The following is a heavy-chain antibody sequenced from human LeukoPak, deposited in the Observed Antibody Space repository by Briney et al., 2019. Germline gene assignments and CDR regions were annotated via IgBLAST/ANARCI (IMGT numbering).Heavy chain of an antibody. J-gene: IGHJ5*02. CDR1: GGTFSSYA. Sequence: ASVKVSCKASGGTFSSYAISWVRQAPGQGLEWRGRIIPILGIANYAQKFQGRVTITADKSTSTAYMELSSLRSEDTAVYYCARAYSSSFTSLFWFDPWGQGTLVTVSS. CDR2: IIPILGIA. D-gene: IGHD6-13*01. CDR3: ARAYSSSFTSLFWFDP. V-gene: IGHV1-69*04.